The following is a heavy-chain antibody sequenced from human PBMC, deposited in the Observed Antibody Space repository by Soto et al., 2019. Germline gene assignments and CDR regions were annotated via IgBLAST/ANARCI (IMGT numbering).Heavy chain of an antibody. CDR3: ARAGGARSNWFDP. D-gene: IGHD3-10*01. V-gene: IGHV4-61*01. CDR1: GGSVSSGSYY. CDR2: IYYSGST. J-gene: IGHJ5*02. Sequence: PSETLSLTCTVSGGSVSSGSYYWIWIRQPPGKGLEWLGYIYYSGSTNYNPSLKSRVTISVDTSKNQFSLKLSSGTAADTAVYYCARAGGARSNWFDPWGQGTLVTVSS.